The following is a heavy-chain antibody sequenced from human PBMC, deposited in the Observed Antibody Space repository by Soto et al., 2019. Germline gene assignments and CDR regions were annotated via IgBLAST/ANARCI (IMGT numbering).Heavy chain of an antibody. J-gene: IGHJ4*02. CDR2: ISYDGSNK. D-gene: IGHD6-13*01. Sequence: QVQLVESGGGVVQPGRSLRLSCAASGFTFSSYGMHWVRQAPGKGLEWVAVISYDGSNKYYADSVKGRFTISRDNSKNTLYLQMNSLRAEDTAVYYCAKVPGYSSSWDDYWGQGTLVTVSS. V-gene: IGHV3-30*18. CDR1: GFTFSSYG. CDR3: AKVPGYSSSWDDY.